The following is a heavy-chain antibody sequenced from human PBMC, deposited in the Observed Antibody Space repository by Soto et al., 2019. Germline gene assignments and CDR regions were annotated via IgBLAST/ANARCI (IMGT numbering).Heavy chain of an antibody. Sequence: GESLKISCKGSGYSFTSYWIGWVRQMPGKGLEWMGIIYPGDSDTRYSPSFQGQVTISADKSISTAYLQWSSLKASDTAMYYCARLVGIAAAPEYFQHWGQGTLVTFSS. CDR3: ARLVGIAAAPEYFQH. J-gene: IGHJ1*01. CDR1: GYSFTSYW. D-gene: IGHD6-13*01. CDR2: IYPGDSDT. V-gene: IGHV5-51*01.